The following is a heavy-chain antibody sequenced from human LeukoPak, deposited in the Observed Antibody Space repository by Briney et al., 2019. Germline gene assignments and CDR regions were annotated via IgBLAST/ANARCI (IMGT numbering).Heavy chain of an antibody. D-gene: IGHD5-24*01. Sequence: KSGGSLRLSCAASGFTFSNAWMRWVRQAPGKGLEWVGRIKSKTDGGTTEYAAPVKGRFTISRDDSKNTVYLQTNSLKTEDTAVYYCTTEIDAGMATTDYWGQGTLVTVSS. J-gene: IGHJ4*02. CDR3: TTEIDAGMATTDY. CDR1: GFTFSNAW. CDR2: IKSKTDGGTT. V-gene: IGHV3-15*01.